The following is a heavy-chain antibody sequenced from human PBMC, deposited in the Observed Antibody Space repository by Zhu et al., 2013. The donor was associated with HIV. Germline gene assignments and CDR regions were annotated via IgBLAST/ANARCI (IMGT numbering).Heavy chain of an antibody. CDR1: GYTFGSYE. J-gene: IGHJ6*02. V-gene: IGHV1-8*01. CDR2: MNPNSGNR. Sequence: QVQLVQSGSEVKKAGASVKVSCKSSGYTFGSYEINWLRQATGQGPEWIGWMNPNSGNRDYAQKFQGRVTITMTSSISTVYMELSSLRSDDTAVYYCARESELMRNYYYGMDVWGQGTTVTVSS. D-gene: IGHD1-1*01. CDR3: ARESELMRNYYYGMDV.